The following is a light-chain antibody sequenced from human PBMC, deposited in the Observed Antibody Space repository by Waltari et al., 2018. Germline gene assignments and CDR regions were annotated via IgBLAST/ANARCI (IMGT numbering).Light chain of an antibody. CDR3: GTWDNSLNSGV. Sequence: QSVLTQPPSVSASPGQKVTISCSGTSSNIGDNFVSWYQQLSGPPPKLLIYDNYKRPSGIPDRFSGSKSGTSATLAISGLQPGDEADYFCGTWDNSLNSGVFGGGTKVTVL. V-gene: IGLV1-51*01. J-gene: IGLJ2*01. CDR1: SSNIGDNF. CDR2: DNY.